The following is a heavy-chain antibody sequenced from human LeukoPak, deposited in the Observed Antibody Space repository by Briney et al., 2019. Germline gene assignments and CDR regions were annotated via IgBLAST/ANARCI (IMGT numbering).Heavy chain of an antibody. CDR3: AKSGRVSGYDSVNHYMDV. D-gene: IGHD5-12*01. CDR2: IYSGGST. Sequence: GGSLRLSCAVSGFTVSSNYMSWVRQAPGKGLEWVSVIYSGGSTYYADSVKGRFTISRDNSKNTLYLQMNSLRAEDTAVYYCAKSGRVSGYDSVNHYMDVWGRGTTVTISS. V-gene: IGHV3-53*01. J-gene: IGHJ6*03. CDR1: GFTVSSNY.